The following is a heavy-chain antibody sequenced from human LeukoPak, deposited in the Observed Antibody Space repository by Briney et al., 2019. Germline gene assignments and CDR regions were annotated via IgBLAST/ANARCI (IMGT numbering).Heavy chain of an antibody. Sequence: ASVKVSCKASGYTFTGYYMHWVRQAPGQGLEWMGWINPNSGNTGYAQKFQGRVTMTRDNSISTAYMELSSLRSEDTAVYYCARPYDFWSASSDDAFDIWGQGTMVTVSS. CDR3: ARPYDFWSASSDDAFDI. J-gene: IGHJ3*02. V-gene: IGHV1-8*02. CDR2: INPNSGNT. D-gene: IGHD3-3*01. CDR1: GYTFTGYY.